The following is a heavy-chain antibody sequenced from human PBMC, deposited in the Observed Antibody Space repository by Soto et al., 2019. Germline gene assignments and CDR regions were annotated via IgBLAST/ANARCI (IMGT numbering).Heavy chain of an antibody. CDR1: GGSISSGGYY. V-gene: IGHV4-31*03. J-gene: IGHJ3*02. CDR2: IYYSGST. CDR3: ARANSRDYIWGGDAFDI. D-gene: IGHD3-16*01. Sequence: QVQLQESGPGLVKPSQTLSLTCTVSGGSISSGGYYWSWIRQHPGKGLEWIGYIYYSGSTYYNPSLKSRVTISVDTSKNQFSPKLSSVTAADTAVYYCARANSRDYIWGGDAFDIWGQGTMVTVSS.